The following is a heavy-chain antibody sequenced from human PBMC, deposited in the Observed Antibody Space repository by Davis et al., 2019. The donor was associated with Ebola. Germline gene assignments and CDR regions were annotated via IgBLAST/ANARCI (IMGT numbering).Heavy chain of an antibody. V-gene: IGHV3-23*01. CDR3: AKDRGIVLMEYAALES. J-gene: IGHJ4*02. D-gene: IGHD2-8*01. Sequence: GESLKISCAASGFTFSNYALNWVRQAPGKRLEWVSSVSASGGSTNYADSVKGRFTISRDNSKSTLYLQMNSLRGEDTAVYYCAKDRGIVLMEYAALESWGQGTLVTVSS. CDR2: VSASGGST. CDR1: GFTFSNYA.